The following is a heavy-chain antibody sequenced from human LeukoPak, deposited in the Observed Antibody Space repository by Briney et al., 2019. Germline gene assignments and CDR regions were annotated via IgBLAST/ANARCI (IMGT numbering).Heavy chain of an antibody. V-gene: IGHV3-30*04. D-gene: IGHD2-15*01. CDR3: ARDSESVVVVAATLLPLDY. Sequence: PGRSLRLSCAASGFTFSSYAMHWVRQAPGKGLEWVAVISYDGSNKYYADSVKGRFTISRDNSKNTLYLQMNSLRAEDTAVYYCARDSESVVVVAATLLPLDYWGQGTLVTVSS. CDR1: GFTFSSYA. J-gene: IGHJ4*02. CDR2: ISYDGSNK.